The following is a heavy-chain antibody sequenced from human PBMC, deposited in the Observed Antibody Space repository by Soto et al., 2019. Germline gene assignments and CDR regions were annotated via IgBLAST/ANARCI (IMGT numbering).Heavy chain of an antibody. J-gene: IGHJ4*02. D-gene: IGHD3-22*01. CDR2: ISNAGSGST. CDR1: GYPFPSFE. V-gene: IGHV1-3*01. Sequence: QVHLVQSGAEVKKPGASVTVSCKTSGYPFPSFEIHWIRQAPGQRPECMGGISNAGSGSTKYSQKVQDRRTIGGDKRATTVFMALSSLTSEDTAIYYCARKSSHYQDFFQHWGQGTPVTVSA. CDR3: ARKSSHYQDFFQH.